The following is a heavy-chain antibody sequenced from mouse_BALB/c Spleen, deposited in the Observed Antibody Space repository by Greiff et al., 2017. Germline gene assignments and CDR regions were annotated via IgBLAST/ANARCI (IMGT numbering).Heavy chain of an antibody. Sequence: DVQLVESGGGLVQPGGSRKLSCAASGFTFSSFGMHWVRQAPEKGLEWVAYISSGSSTIYYADTVKGRFTISRDNPKNTLFLQMTSLRSEDTAMYYCAREAYYRYFDYWGQGTTLTVSA. V-gene: IGHV5-17*02. D-gene: IGHD2-14*01. CDR1: GFTFSSFG. CDR3: AREAYYRYFDY. CDR2: ISSGSSTI. J-gene: IGHJ2*01.